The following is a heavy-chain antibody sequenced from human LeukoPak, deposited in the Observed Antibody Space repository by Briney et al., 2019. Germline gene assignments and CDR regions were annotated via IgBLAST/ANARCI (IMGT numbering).Heavy chain of an antibody. CDR3: ARVNIVVVPAYYYYYMDV. CDR2: ISAYNGNT. Sequence: ASVKVSCKASGNTFTSYGISWVRQAPGQGLEWMGWISAYNGNTNYAQKLQGRVTMTTDTSTSTAYMELRSLRSDDTAVYYCARVNIVVVPAYYYYYMDVWGKGTTVTVSS. J-gene: IGHJ6*03. CDR1: GNTFTSYG. D-gene: IGHD2-2*01. V-gene: IGHV1-18*01.